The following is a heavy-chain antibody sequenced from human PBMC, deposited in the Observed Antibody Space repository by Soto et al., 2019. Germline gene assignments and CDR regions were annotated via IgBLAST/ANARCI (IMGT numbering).Heavy chain of an antibody. Sequence: QVQLVQSGAEVKKPGSSVKVSCKASGGTFSSYTISWVRQAPGQGLEWMGRIIPILGIANYTQKFQGRVTITADKSTSTAYMELSSLRSEDTAVYYCARDRRDRYFDYWGQGTLVTVSS. CDR1: GGTFSSYT. V-gene: IGHV1-69*08. CDR2: IIPILGIA. CDR3: ARDRRDRYFDY. J-gene: IGHJ4*02.